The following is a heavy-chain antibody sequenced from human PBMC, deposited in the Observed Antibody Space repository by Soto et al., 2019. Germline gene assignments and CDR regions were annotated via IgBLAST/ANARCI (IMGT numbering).Heavy chain of an antibody. CDR2: IRSKAYGGTT. Sequence: GGSLRLSCTASGFTFGDYAMSWFRQAPGKGLEWVGFIRSKAYGGTTEYAASVKGRFTISRDDSKSIAYLQMNSLKTEDTAVYYCTRDVRYFDWLPRAFDYWGQGTLVTVSS. CDR1: GFTFGDYA. V-gene: IGHV3-49*03. J-gene: IGHJ4*02. CDR3: TRDVRYFDWLPRAFDY. D-gene: IGHD3-9*01.